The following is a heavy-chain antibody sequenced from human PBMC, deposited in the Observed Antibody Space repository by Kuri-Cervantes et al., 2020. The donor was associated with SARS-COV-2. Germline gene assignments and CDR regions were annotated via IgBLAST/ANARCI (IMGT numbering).Heavy chain of an antibody. V-gene: IGHV4-59*01. CDR2: AYYSGST. D-gene: IGHD6-25*01. J-gene: IGHJ4*02. Sequence: SETLSLTCTVSGGSITSFYWSWIRQPPGKGLEWIGYAYYSGSTNYNPSLKTRVTISIDTSKNQFSLKVSSVTATDTAVYYCAREPRLGYLDYWGRGTLVTVSS. CDR1: GGSITSFY. CDR3: AREPRLGYLDY.